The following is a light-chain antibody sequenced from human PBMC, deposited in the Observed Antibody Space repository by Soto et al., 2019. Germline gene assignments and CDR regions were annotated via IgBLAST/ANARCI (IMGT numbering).Light chain of an antibody. Sequence: QSVLNQPPSASGTPGQRVTISCSGSSPKIGGNTVKWYQQVPGTAPKLLIHGDTLRPSGVPDLFSGSKSGTSGSLAISGLQSEDEAEYYCATLDDSLNGVIFGGGTKVTVL. V-gene: IGLV1-44*01. CDR3: ATLDDSLNGVI. J-gene: IGLJ2*01. CDR2: GDT. CDR1: SPKIGGNT.